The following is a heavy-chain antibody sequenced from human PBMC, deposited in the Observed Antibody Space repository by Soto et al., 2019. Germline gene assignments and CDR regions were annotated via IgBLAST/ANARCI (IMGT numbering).Heavy chain of an antibody. CDR2: ISGYGGST. D-gene: IGHD4-17*01. Sequence: EVQLLESGGGLVQPGGSLTVSCAASGFTFGAHPMSWVRLAPGKGLEWVSTISGYGGSTYYPDSLKGRFIISRDNSKNALSLPINSLRAEDTAIYFRAKQRTTVTPSFDYWGQGTLVTVSS. V-gene: IGHV3-23*01. J-gene: IGHJ4*02. CDR3: AKQRTTVTPSFDY. CDR1: GFTFGAHP.